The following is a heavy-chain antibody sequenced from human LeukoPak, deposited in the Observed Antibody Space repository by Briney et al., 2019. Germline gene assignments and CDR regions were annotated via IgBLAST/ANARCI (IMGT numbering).Heavy chain of an antibody. D-gene: IGHD1-26*01. V-gene: IGHV3-30*18. CDR1: GFTFSSYG. Sequence: GRSLRLSCAASGFTFSSYGMHWVRQAPGKGLEWVAVISYDGSNKYYADSVKGRFTISRDNSKNTLYLQMNSLRAEDTAVYYCAKEWELHPFDYWGQGTLVTVSS. J-gene: IGHJ4*02. CDR2: ISYDGSNK. CDR3: AKEWELHPFDY.